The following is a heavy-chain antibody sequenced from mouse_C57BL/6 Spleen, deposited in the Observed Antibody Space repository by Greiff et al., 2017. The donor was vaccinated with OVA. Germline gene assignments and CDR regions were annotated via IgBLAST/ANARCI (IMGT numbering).Heavy chain of an antibody. Sequence: QVHVKQSGAELARPGASVKLSCKASGYTFTSYGISWVKQRTGQGLEWIGEIYPRSGNTYYNEKFKGKATLTADKSSSTAYMELRSLTSEDSAVYFWARFGGSSLYYFDYWGQGTTRTVSS. D-gene: IGHD1-1*01. CDR2: IYPRSGNT. CDR3: ARFGGSSLYYFDY. CDR1: GYTFTSYG. V-gene: IGHV1-81*01. J-gene: IGHJ2*01.